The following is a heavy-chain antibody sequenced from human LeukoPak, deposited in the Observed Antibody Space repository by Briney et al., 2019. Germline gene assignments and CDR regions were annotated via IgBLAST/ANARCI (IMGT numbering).Heavy chain of an antibody. Sequence: SSVKVSCKXSGGTFSSYTISWVRQTPGQGLEWMGRIIPILGIANYSQKFQGRVTITADESTSTAYMELSSLRSEDTAVYYCARDPFRDYYMDVWGKGTTVTVSS. V-gene: IGHV1-69*04. CDR2: IIPILGIA. CDR3: ARDPFRDYYMDV. CDR1: GGTFSSYT. J-gene: IGHJ6*03.